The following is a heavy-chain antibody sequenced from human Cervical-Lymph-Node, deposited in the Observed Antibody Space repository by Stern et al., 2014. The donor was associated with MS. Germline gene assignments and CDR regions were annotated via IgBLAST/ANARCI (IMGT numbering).Heavy chain of an antibody. CDR1: GFTFSSYA. Sequence: VQLLESGGGVVQPGRSLSLSCAASGFTFSSYAMHWVRQAPGKGLEWVAVISYDGSNKYYADSVKGRFTISRDNSKNTLYLQMNSLRAEDTAVYYCARDLLTYYDFWSGQNPFDYWGQGTLVTVSS. D-gene: IGHD3-3*01. J-gene: IGHJ4*02. CDR2: ISYDGSNK. CDR3: ARDLLTYYDFWSGQNPFDY. V-gene: IGHV3-30-3*01.